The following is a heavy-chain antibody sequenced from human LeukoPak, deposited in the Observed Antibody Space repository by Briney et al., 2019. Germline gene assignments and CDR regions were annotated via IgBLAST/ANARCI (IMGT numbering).Heavy chain of an antibody. CDR2: IYPGDSDT. CDR1: GYSFTSYW. CDR3: ASVDTAMVRGGYFDY. D-gene: IGHD5-18*01. V-gene: IGHV5-51*01. J-gene: IGHJ4*02. Sequence: GESLKISCKGSGYSFTSYWIGWVRQMPGKGLEWMGIIYPGDSDTRYSPSFQGQDTISADKSISTAYLQWSSLKASDTAMYYCASVDTAMVRGGYFDYWGQGTLVTVSS.